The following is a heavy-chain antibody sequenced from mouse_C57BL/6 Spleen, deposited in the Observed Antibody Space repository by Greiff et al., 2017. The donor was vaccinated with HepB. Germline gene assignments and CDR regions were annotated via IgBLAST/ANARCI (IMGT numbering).Heavy chain of an antibody. V-gene: IGHV1-26*01. D-gene: IGHD2-1*01. Sequence: EVQLQQSGPELVKPGASVKISCKASGYTFTDYYMNWVKQSHGKSLEWIGDINPNNGGTSYNQKFKGKATLTVDKSSSTAYMELRSLTSEDSAVYYCAREDGNWDYWGQGTTLTVSS. CDR3: AREDGNWDY. CDR1: GYTFTDYY. CDR2: INPNNGGT. J-gene: IGHJ2*01.